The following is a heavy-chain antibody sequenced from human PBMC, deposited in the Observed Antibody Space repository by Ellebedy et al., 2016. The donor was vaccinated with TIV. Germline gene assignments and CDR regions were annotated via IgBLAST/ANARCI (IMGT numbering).Heavy chain of an antibody. D-gene: IGHD6-6*01. CDR1: GGSISSYY. CDR2: IYYSGST. CDR3: ARWIAARPDWYFDL. V-gene: IGHV4-59*01. Sequence: MPSETLSLTCTVPGGSISSYYWSWIRQRPGKGLEWIGHIYYSGSTNYNPSLKSRVTISVDTSKNQFSLKLSSVTTKDTAVYYCARWIAARPDWYFDLWGRGTLVTVSS. J-gene: IGHJ2*01.